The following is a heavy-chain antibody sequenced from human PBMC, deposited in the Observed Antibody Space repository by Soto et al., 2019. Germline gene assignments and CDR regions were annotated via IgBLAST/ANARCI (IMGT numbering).Heavy chain of an antibody. J-gene: IGHJ4*02. V-gene: IGHV3-30*18. CDR2: ISYDGSNK. CDR3: AKAETYYYDSSGYYPDY. D-gene: IGHD3-22*01. CDR1: GFTFSSYG. Sequence: QVQLVESGGGVVQPGRSLRLSCAASGFTFSSYGMHWVRQAPGKGLEWVAVISYDGSNKYYADSVKGRFTISRDNSKNTLYRQMNSLRAEDTAVYYCAKAETYYYDSSGYYPDYWGQGTLVTVSS.